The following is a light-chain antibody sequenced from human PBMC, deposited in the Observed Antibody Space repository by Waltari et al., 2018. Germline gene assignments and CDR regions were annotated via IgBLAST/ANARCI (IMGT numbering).Light chain of an antibody. CDR1: QDLDNW. CDR2: GSS. CDR3: QQLHSYPRA. J-gene: IGKJ4*01. Sequence: AIQVTQSPSSLSASVGDRVTITCRASQDLDNWLAGYQQKPGKAPNLLIYGSSVLESGVPSRFSGSGSGTDFTLTISSLQPEDFATYYCQQLHSYPRAFGGGTKVESK. V-gene: IGKV1-13*02.